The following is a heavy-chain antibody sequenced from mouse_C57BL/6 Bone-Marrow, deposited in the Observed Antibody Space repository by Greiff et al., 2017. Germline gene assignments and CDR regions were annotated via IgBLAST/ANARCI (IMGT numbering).Heavy chain of an antibody. CDR2: IYPGDGDT. J-gene: IGHJ3*01. V-gene: IGHV1-82*01. Sequence: VQLQQSGPELVKPGASVKISCKASGYAFSSSWMNWVKQRPGKGLEWIGRIYPGDGDTNYNGKFKGKATLTADKSSSTAYMQLSSLTSEDSAVYFCARRGYDGSGAYWGQGTLVTVSA. D-gene: IGHD1-1*01. CDR3: ARRGYDGSGAY. CDR1: GYAFSSSW.